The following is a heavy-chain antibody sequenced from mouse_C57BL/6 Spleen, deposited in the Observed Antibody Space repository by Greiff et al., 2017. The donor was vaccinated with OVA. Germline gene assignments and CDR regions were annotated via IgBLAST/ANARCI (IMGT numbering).Heavy chain of an antibody. CDR3: AIYYSNLAY. D-gene: IGHD2-5*01. CDR1: GYTFTSYW. CDR2: IHPSDSDT. Sequence: QVQLQQPGAELVKPGASVKVSCKASGYTFTSYWMHWVKQRPGQGLEWIGRIHPSDSDTNYNQKFKGKATLTVDKSSSTAYMQRSSLTSEDTAVYYCAIYYSNLAYWGQGTLVTVSA. V-gene: IGHV1-74*01. J-gene: IGHJ3*01.